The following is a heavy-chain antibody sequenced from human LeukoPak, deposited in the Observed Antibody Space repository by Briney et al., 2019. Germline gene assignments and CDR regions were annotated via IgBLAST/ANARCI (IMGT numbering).Heavy chain of an antibody. J-gene: IGHJ6*03. CDR3: TTVRSPFYYDSGAYYYPKLVYYYYYMDV. Sequence: GGSLRLSCAASGFTFSSAWMSWVRQGPGKGLEWIGRIKSKTDGGATDYAAPVKGRFTISRDDSKNTLYLQMNSLKTEDTAVYYCTTVRSPFYYDSGAYYYPKLVYYYYYMDVWGKGTTVIVSS. D-gene: IGHD3-22*01. V-gene: IGHV3-15*01. CDR1: GFTFSSAW. CDR2: IKSKTDGGAT.